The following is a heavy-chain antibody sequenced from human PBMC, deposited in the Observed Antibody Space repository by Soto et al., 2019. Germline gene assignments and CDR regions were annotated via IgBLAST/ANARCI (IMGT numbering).Heavy chain of an antibody. D-gene: IGHD3-9*01. J-gene: IGHJ4*02. V-gene: IGHV1-18*01. CDR3: ATSVLRYFDWLLVLDY. Sequence: ASVKVSCKAPGYTFTSYGISWVRQAPGQGLEWMGWISAYNGNTNYAQKLQGRVTMTTDTSTSTAYMELRSLRSDDTAVYYCATSVLRYFDWLLVLDYWGQGTLVTVSS. CDR2: ISAYNGNT. CDR1: GYTFTSYG.